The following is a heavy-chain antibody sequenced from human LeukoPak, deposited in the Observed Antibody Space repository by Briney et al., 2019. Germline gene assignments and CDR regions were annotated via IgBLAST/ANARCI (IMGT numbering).Heavy chain of an antibody. J-gene: IGHJ5*01. Sequence: GGSLRLSCAASGFTFSSYTMKWVPQAPGKGLEWVSYISSSSGTIYYADSVKGRFTISRDNAKNSLYLQMNSLRAEDTAVYYCARGIQYNWFDSWGQGTLVTVSS. CDR2: ISSSSGTI. V-gene: IGHV3-48*04. CDR3: ARGIQYNWFDS. D-gene: IGHD5-18*01. CDR1: GFTFSSYT.